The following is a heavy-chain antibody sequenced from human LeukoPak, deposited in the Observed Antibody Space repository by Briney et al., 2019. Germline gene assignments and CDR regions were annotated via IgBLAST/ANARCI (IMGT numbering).Heavy chain of an antibody. Sequence: SETLSLTCTVSGGSISSGDYYWSWIRQPPGKGLEWIGYIYYSGSTYYNPSLKSRVTISVDTSKNQFPLKLSSVTAADTAVYYCASGGDDIAPHFDYWGQGTLVTVSS. D-gene: IGHD3-9*01. CDR3: ASGGDDIAPHFDY. CDR2: IYYSGST. CDR1: GGSISSGDYY. V-gene: IGHV4-30-4*01. J-gene: IGHJ4*02.